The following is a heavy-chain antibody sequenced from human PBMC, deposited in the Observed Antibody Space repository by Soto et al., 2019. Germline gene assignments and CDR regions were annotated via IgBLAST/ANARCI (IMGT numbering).Heavy chain of an antibody. CDR2: VSSTGST. CDR1: GASITQYY. V-gene: IGHV4-59*01. CDR3: AREGVPGWNDLTAFDI. D-gene: IGHD1-1*01. J-gene: IGHJ3*02. Sequence: SETLSLTCTVSGASITQYYWNWIRQSPGKGLEWIVSVSSTGSTVYNPSLTSRVTISVDTSKNQFSLKLSSVTAADTAVYYCAREGVPGWNDLTAFDIWGQGTMVTVSS.